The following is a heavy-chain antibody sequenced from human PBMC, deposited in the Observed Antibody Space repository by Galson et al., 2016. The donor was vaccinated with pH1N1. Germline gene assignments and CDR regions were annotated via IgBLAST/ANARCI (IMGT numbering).Heavy chain of an antibody. V-gene: IGHV3-7*04. Sequence: GSLRLSCAASGFGFSSYWMSWARQAPGKGLEWVANIKQDGTEKYYVASVKGRFTISRDNAKNSLYLQMNSLRVEDTAVYYCVRAIGAKSAYWGQGTLVTVSS. D-gene: IGHD4/OR15-4a*01. J-gene: IGHJ4*02. CDR2: IKQDGTEK. CDR1: GFGFSSYW. CDR3: VRAIGAKSAY.